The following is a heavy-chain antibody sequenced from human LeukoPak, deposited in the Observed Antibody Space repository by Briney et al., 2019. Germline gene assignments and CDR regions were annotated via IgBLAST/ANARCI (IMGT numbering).Heavy chain of an antibody. D-gene: IGHD6-6*01. Sequence: GGSLRLSCAASGFTFSSYWMSWVRQAPGKGLEWVANIKQDGSEKYYVDSVKGRFTISRDNAKNSLYLQMNSLRAEDTAVYYCARAGVGSSSSVRYYYGMDVWGQGTTVTVSS. CDR3: ARAGVGSSSSVRYYYGMDV. CDR2: IKQDGSEK. V-gene: IGHV3-7*05. CDR1: GFTFSSYW. J-gene: IGHJ6*02.